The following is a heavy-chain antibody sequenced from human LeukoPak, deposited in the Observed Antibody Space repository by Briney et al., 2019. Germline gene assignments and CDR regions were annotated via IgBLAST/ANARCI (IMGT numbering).Heavy chain of an antibody. CDR2: IYYSGST. D-gene: IGHD4-17*01. Sequence: SETLSLTCTVSVGSISSYYWSWIRQPPGKGLEWIGYIYYSGSTNHNPSLKSRVNISVDTSKNQFSLKLSSVAAADTAVYYCASLYGDYALSAYYGMDVWGQGTTVTVSS. CDR3: ASLYGDYALSAYYGMDV. CDR1: VGSISSYY. J-gene: IGHJ6*02. V-gene: IGHV4-59*08.